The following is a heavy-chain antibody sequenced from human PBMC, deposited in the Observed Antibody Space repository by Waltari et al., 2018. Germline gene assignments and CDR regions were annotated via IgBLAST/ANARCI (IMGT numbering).Heavy chain of an antibody. V-gene: IGHV3-9*01. J-gene: IGHJ6*02. Sequence: EVQLVESGGGLVQPGRSLRLSCAASGFTFDDYAMHWVRQAPGKGLEWVSGISWNSGSIGYADPVKGRFTISRDNAKNSLYLQMNSLRAEDTALYYWAKGGPVFSSSPGAYYYGMDVWGQGTTVTVSS. D-gene: IGHD6-6*01. CDR3: AKGGPVFSSSPGAYYYGMDV. CDR1: GFTFDDYA. CDR2: ISWNSGSI.